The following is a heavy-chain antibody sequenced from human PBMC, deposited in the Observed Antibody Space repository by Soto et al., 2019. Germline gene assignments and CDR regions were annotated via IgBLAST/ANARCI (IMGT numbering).Heavy chain of an antibody. CDR3: ASDSLKWLPPYFDL. Sequence: EVQLVESGGGLVQPGGSLRLSCAASGFTFSSYSMNWVRQAPGKGLEWVSYISSSSSTIYYADSVKGRFTISRDNAKNSLYLKMNSLRAEDAAVYYCASDSLKWLPPYFDLWGRATLVTVSS. CDR1: GFTFSSYS. J-gene: IGHJ2*01. V-gene: IGHV3-48*01. D-gene: IGHD3-22*01. CDR2: ISSSSSTI.